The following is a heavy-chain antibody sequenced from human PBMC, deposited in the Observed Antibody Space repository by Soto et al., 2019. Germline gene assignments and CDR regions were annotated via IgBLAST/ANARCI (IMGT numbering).Heavy chain of an antibody. V-gene: IGHV3-23*01. CDR2: ISAGGGRT. CDR1: GSTFSSYA. Sequence: PGGSLRLSCAASGSTFSSYAMGWVHQAPGKGLELVSTISAGGGRTYYADSVKGRFTISRDNSKNTLYLQMNSLRAEDTAVYYCTKGYYYDTCGYFDSWGQGTLVTVSS. J-gene: IGHJ4*02. CDR3: TKGYYYDTCGYFDS. D-gene: IGHD3-22*01.